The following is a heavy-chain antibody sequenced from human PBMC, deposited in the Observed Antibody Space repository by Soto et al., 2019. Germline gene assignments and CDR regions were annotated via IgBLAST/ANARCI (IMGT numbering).Heavy chain of an antibody. V-gene: IGHV3-23*01. CDR2: ISGTGVPT. Sequence: EVQLLESGGGLVQPGGSLRLSCAASGFTFSDYAMSWVRQAPGKGLECLSLISGTGVPTLYAGSVKGRFSVSRDNSKNTLFLEMNDLRVDDTAIYYCAISFCSSSSCFFLWVDPWGPGTLVTVSS. D-gene: IGHD2-2*01. CDR1: GFTFSDYA. J-gene: IGHJ5*02. CDR3: AISFCSSSSCFFLWVDP.